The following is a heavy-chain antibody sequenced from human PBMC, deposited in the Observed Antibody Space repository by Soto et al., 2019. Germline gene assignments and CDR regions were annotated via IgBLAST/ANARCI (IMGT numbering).Heavy chain of an antibody. Sequence: QVQLVQSGAEVKKPGASVKVSCKASGYTFTSYGISWVRQAPGQGLEWMGWISAYNGNTNYAQKLQGRVTMTTDTSTSTAYMELRSLRPDDTAVYYCARDSLGGSYSKDAFDIWGQGTMVTVSS. J-gene: IGHJ3*02. D-gene: IGHD1-26*01. V-gene: IGHV1-18*01. CDR2: ISAYNGNT. CDR3: ARDSLGGSYSKDAFDI. CDR1: GYTFTSYG.